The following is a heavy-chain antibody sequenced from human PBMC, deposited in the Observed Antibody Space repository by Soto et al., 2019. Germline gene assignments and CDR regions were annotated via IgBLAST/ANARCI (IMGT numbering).Heavy chain of an antibody. D-gene: IGHD3-3*01. CDR3: ARGDFWSGSTIDY. J-gene: IGHJ4*02. CDR1: GGSISSYY. Sequence: SETLSLTCTVSGGSISSYYWSWIRQPPGKGLEWIGYIYYSGSTNYNPSLKSRVTISVDTSKNQFSLKLSSVTAADTAVYYCARGDFWSGSTIDYWGQGTLVTVSS. V-gene: IGHV4-59*08. CDR2: IYYSGST.